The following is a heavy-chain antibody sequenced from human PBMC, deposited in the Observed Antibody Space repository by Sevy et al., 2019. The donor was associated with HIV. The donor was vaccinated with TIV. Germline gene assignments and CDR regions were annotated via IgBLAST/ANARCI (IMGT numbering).Heavy chain of an antibody. J-gene: IGHJ3*02. CDR3: ARESPAGTLRGGDFDI. D-gene: IGHD3-16*01. CDR1: GFTVSSNY. CDR2: IYGGGST. Sequence: GGSLRLSCAASGFTVSSNYMSWVRQAPGKGLEWVSVIYGGGSTYYADSVKGRFTISRDNSKNSLYLQMNSLRAEDTAEYYCARESPAGTLRGGDFDIWGQGTMVTVSS. V-gene: IGHV3-53*01.